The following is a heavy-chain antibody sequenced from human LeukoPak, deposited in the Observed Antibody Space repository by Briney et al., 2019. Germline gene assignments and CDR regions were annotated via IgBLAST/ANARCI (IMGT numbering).Heavy chain of an antibody. CDR2: ISGSGGST. J-gene: IGHJ4*02. Sequence: PGGSLRLSCAASGFTFSSYAMSWVRQAPGKGLEWVSAISGSGGSTYYADSAKGRFAISRDNSKNTLYLQMNSLRAEDTAVYYCAKVSTGYYYDSYFDYWGQGTLVTVSS. D-gene: IGHD3-22*01. CDR3: AKVSTGYYYDSYFDY. CDR1: GFTFSSYA. V-gene: IGHV3-23*01.